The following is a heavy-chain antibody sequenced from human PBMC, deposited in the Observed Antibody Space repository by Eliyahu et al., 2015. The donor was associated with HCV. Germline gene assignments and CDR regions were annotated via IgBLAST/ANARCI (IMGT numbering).Heavy chain of an antibody. CDR1: XFTFSSYW. D-gene: IGHD1-14*01. CDR2: IKQDGSEK. Sequence: EVQLVESGGGLVQPGGSLRLSCAASXFTFSSYWMSWVRQAPGKGREWVANIKQDGSEKYYVDSVKGRFTISRDNAKNSLYLQMNSLRAEDTAVYYCARATGGDYFDYWGQGTLVTVSS. V-gene: IGHV3-7*01. CDR3: ARATGGDYFDY. J-gene: IGHJ4*02.